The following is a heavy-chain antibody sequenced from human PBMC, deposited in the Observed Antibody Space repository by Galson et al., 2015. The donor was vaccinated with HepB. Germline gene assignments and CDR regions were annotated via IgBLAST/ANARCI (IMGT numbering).Heavy chain of an antibody. V-gene: IGHV3-48*03. D-gene: IGHD5-12*01. CDR1: GFTFSSYE. CDR3: ARDAIPSGGSGYDAHYYYGMDV. Sequence: SLRLSCAASGFTFSSYEMNWVRQAPGKGLEWVSYISSSGSTIYYADSVKGRFTISRDNAKNSLYLQMNSLRAEDTAVYYCARDAIPSGGSGYDAHYYYGMDVWGQGTTVTVSS. CDR2: ISSSGSTI. J-gene: IGHJ6*02.